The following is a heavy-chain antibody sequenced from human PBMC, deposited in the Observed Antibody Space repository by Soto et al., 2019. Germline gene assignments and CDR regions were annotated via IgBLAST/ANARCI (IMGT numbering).Heavy chain of an antibody. J-gene: IGHJ4*02. CDR3: AHKGGGDRILDY. Sequence: QITLKESGPTLVKPTQTLTPTCTFSGFSLSTSGVGVGWIRQPPGKALEWLALIYWDDAKHYSPSLKSRLTITKDTSKNQVVLTMTNMDPVDTATYYCAHKGGGDRILDYWGQGTLVTVSS. CDR1: GFSLSTSGVG. D-gene: IGHD3-16*01. CDR2: IYWDDAK. V-gene: IGHV2-5*02.